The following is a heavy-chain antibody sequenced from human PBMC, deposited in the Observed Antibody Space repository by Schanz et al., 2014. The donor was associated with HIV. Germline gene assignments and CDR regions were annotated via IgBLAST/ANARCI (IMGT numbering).Heavy chain of an antibody. Sequence: QVQLVQSGAEVKKPGASVKVSCKASGFTFISYGISWVRQAPGQGLEWMGAIIPVFGTTNYAQKFQGRVTITADETQPPPLAQGTTNYAQKFQGRVTITADESTSTAYMELSSLRSEDTAVYYCARDDYYDSRRYYYYGMDVWGQGTTVTVSS. CDR2: IIPVFGTT. CDR3: ITADESTSTAYMELSSLRSEDTAVYYCARDDYYDSRRYYYYGMDV. CDR1: GFTFISYG. J-gene: IGHJ6*02. V-gene: IGHV1-69*13. D-gene: IGHD5-12*01.